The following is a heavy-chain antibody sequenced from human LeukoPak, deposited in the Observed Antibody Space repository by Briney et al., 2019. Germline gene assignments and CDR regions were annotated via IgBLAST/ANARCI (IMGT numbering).Heavy chain of an antibody. CDR1: GGTFSSYA. V-gene: IGHV1-69*04. J-gene: IGHJ6*02. Sequence: SVKVSCKASGGTFSSYAISWVRQAPGQGLEWMGRIIPILGIANYAQKFQGRVTITADKSTSTAYMELSSLRSEDTAVYYCARGMDCSSTSCYTFSLGYYYYGMDVWGQGTTVTVSS. CDR2: IIPILGIA. CDR3: ARGMDCSSTSCYTFSLGYYYYGMDV. D-gene: IGHD2-2*02.